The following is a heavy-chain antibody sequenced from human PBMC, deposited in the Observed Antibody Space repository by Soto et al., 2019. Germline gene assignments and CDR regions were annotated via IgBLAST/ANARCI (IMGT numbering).Heavy chain of an antibody. CDR3: ARENDFWSGPNGLDV. D-gene: IGHD3-3*01. CDR2: IYYSGTT. CDR1: GGPISVFNHY. Sequence: PSETLSLTCTVSGGPISVFNHYWDWIRQPPGKGLEWIGTIYYSGTTIYNPSLQSRVTMSVATSKRQFSLKLNSVTAADTAVYYCARENDFWSGPNGLDVWGQGTTVTVCS. V-gene: IGHV4-39*07. J-gene: IGHJ6*02.